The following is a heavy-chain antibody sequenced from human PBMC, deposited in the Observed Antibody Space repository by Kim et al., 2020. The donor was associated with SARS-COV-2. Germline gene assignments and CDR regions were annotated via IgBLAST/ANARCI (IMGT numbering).Heavy chain of an antibody. CDR1: GFTFSDYY. CDR3: ARAWDGAASMYAFDV. V-gene: IGHV3-11*05. Sequence: GGSLRLSCAASGFTFSDYYMSWIRQAPGKGLEWLSYISGSTGYTNYADSVKGRFTISRDNANHSLYLQMNSLRAEDTAVYYCARAWDGAASMYAFDVWGQGTTVTVSS. CDR2: ISGSTGYT. J-gene: IGHJ3*01. D-gene: IGHD2-2*01.